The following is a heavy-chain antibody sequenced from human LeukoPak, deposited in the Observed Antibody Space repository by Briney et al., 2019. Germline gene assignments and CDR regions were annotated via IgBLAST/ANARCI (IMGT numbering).Heavy chain of an antibody. CDR1: GFTFDDYA. CDR3: ARDWVAVGGSYLIDY. CDR2: ISGDGGST. D-gene: IGHD3-16*01. V-gene: IGHV3-43*02. Sequence: GGSLRLSCAASGFTFDDYAMHWVRQAPGKGLEWVSLISGDGGSTYYADSVKGRFTISRDNAKNSLYLQMNSLRDEDTAVYYCARDWVAVGGSYLIDYWGQGTLVTVSS. J-gene: IGHJ4*02.